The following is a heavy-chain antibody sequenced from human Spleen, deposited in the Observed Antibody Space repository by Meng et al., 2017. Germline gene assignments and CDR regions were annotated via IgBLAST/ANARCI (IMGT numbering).Heavy chain of an antibody. Sequence: GGSLRLSCAASGFTFSRNTMNWVRQAPGKGLEWVSSISSSSSYIYYADSVKGRFTISRDNAKNSMYLQMNSLRAEDTAVYYCANFNRGTLLLTGWFDPWGQGTLVTVAS. CDR1: GFTFSRNT. D-gene: IGHD1/OR15-1a*01. V-gene: IGHV3-21*04. J-gene: IGHJ5*02. CDR3: ANFNRGTLLLTGWFDP. CDR2: ISSSSSYI.